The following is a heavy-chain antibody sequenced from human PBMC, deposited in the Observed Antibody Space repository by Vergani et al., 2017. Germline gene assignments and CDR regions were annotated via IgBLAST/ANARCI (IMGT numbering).Heavy chain of an antibody. Sequence: QVQLVQSGAEVKKPGSSVKVSCKASGGTFSSYAISWVRQAPGQGLEWMGGIIPIFGTANYAQKFQGRVTITADESTSTAYMELSSLRSEDTAVYYCARNPYCGGDCYSDAFDIWGQGTMVTVSS. J-gene: IGHJ3*02. CDR3: ARNPYCGGDCYSDAFDI. V-gene: IGHV1-69*01. CDR2: IIPIFGTA. D-gene: IGHD2-21*02. CDR1: GGTFSSYA.